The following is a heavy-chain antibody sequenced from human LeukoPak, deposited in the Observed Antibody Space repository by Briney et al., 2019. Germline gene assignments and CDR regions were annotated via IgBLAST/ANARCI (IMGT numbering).Heavy chain of an antibody. J-gene: IGHJ6*03. Sequence: SLTLSCTASGFTFSSYSMHWVRQAPGKGLEWVAVISYDGSNKYYADSVKGRFTIYRDNSKNTLYLQMDSLRAEDTAVYYCARDPIYYYYYMDVWGKGTTVSVFS. V-gene: IGHV3-30*16. D-gene: IGHD3-3*01. CDR2: ISYDGSNK. CDR3: ARDPIYYYYYMDV. CDR1: GFTFSSYS.